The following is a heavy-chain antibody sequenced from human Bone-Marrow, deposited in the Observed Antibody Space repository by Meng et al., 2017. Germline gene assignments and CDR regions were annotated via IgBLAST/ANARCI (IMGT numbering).Heavy chain of an antibody. CDR3: AQMRKVEHDFWSDSYMNWFAP. CDR1: GVSFTTDIMG. J-gene: IGHJ5*02. V-gene: IGHV2-26*01. Sequence: SGPTLVKPTETLTLTCTVSGVSFTTDIMGVSWIRKPPGKALEWLANLFSKDEKSFSTSLKSRITIFEDTSKRQVVLTMTNMHPVDTATYYGAQMRKVEHDFWSDSYMNWFAPWGPGTLVPVSS. D-gene: IGHD3-3*01. CDR2: LFSKDEK.